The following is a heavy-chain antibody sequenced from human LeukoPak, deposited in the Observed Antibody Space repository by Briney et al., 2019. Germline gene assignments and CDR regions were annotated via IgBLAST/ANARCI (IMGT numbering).Heavy chain of an antibody. CDR1: GYSISSGYY. J-gene: IGHJ6*03. CDR3: ARGNGLYYYGSGSYSRYYYYYYMDV. D-gene: IGHD3-10*01. V-gene: IGHV4-38-2*02. Sequence: SETLSLTCTVSGYSISSGYYWGWIRQPPGKGLEWIGSIYHSGSTYYNPSLKSRVTISVDTSKNQFSLKLSSVTAADTAVYYCARGNGLYYYGSGSYSRYYYYYYMDVWGKGTTVTVSS. CDR2: IYHSGST.